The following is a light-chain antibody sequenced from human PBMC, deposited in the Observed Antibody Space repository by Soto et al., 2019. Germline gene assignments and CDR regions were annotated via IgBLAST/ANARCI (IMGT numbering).Light chain of an antibody. CDR1: QSILHSPNNNDA. CDR2: WAS. V-gene: IGKV4-1*01. J-gene: IGKJ1*01. Sequence: DIVMTQSPDSLAVSLGERATINCKSSQSILHSPNNNDALTWYQQKPGQPPKLLISWASTRASGVPDRFSGAGSGTDFTLTISSLQAEDVAVYYCQKFYANPPFGQGTRVEIK. CDR3: QKFYANPP.